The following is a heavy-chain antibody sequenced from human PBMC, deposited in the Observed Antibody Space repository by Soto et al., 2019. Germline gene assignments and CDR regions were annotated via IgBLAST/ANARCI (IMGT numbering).Heavy chain of an antibody. J-gene: IGHJ4*02. CDR2: IDPSDSYT. D-gene: IGHD1-26*01. CDR3: AINSGSYSQAFDY. V-gene: IGHV5-10-1*01. Sequence: GESLKISCKGSGYSFTSYWISWVRQMPGKGLEWMGSIDPSDSYTNYSPSFQGHVTISADKSISTAYLQWSSLKASDTAMYYCAINSGSYSQAFDYWGQGTPVTVSS. CDR1: GYSFTSYW.